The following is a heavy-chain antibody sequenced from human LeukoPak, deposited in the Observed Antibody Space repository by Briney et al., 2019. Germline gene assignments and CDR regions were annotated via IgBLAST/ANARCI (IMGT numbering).Heavy chain of an antibody. V-gene: IGHV3-33*01. D-gene: IGHD3-10*01. J-gene: IGHJ4*02. CDR2: IWYDGSNK. CDR1: GFTFSSYG. Sequence: GGSLRLSCAASGFTFSSYGMHWVRQAPGKGLEWVAVIWYDGSNKYYADSVKGRFTISRDNSKNTLYLQMNSLRAEDTAVYYCARDPWIYYGSESYYPYFDYWGQGTLVTVSS. CDR3: ARDPWIYYGSESYYPYFDY.